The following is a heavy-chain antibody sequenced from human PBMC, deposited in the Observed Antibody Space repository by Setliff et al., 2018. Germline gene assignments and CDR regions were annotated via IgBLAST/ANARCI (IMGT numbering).Heavy chain of an antibody. CDR2: IGGHNDDP. J-gene: IGHJ4*02. CDR3: AKSWRAGALNHFDY. CDR1: GYPFNNYG. V-gene: IGHV1-18*01. D-gene: IGHD3-3*01. Sequence: ASVKVSCKASGYPFNNYGISWLRQTPGQGLEWMGWIGGHNDDPLFAQKFQGRVTMTTDTSTTTAYMELKSLRSDNTAVYYCAKSWRAGALNHFDYWGQGSRVTVSS.